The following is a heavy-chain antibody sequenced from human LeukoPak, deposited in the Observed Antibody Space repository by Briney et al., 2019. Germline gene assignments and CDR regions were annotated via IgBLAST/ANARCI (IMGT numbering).Heavy chain of an antibody. Sequence: GASVKVSCKASGYTFTSYDINWVRQATGQGLEWMGWMNPNSGNTGYAQKFQGRVTMTRDMSTSTVYMELSSLRSEDTAMYYCARARGTTRRHDAFDIWGQGTMVTVSS. CDR3: ARARGTTRRHDAFDI. J-gene: IGHJ3*02. CDR2: MNPNSGNT. CDR1: GYTFTSYD. V-gene: IGHV1-8*01. D-gene: IGHD4-11*01.